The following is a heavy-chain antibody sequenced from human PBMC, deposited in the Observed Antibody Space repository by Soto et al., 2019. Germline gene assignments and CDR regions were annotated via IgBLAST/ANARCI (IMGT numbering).Heavy chain of an antibody. J-gene: IGHJ5*02. CDR2: INHSGST. D-gene: IGHD3-3*01. Sequence: SETLSLTCAVYGGSFSGYYWSWIRQPPGKGLEWIGEINHSGSTNYNPSLKSRVTISVDTSKNQFSLKLSSVTAADTAVYYCAKRASGVVWYNWFDPWGQGTLVTVSS. V-gene: IGHV4-34*01. CDR1: GGSFSGYY. CDR3: AKRASGVVWYNWFDP.